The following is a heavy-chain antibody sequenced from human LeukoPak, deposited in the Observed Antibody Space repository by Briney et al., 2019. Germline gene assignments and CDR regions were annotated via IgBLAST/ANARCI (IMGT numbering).Heavy chain of an antibody. Sequence: GGSLRLSCAASGFPFSTSWVHWVRQAPGKGLLWVSRISSDGGTTEYADSVKGRFAISRDNAKNTLYLQMNSLRAEDTAVYYCAARFRGGLDIWGQGTMVTVSS. J-gene: IGHJ3*02. CDR1: GFPFSTSW. D-gene: IGHD2-15*01. CDR2: ISSDGGTT. CDR3: AARFRGGLDI. V-gene: IGHV3-74*01.